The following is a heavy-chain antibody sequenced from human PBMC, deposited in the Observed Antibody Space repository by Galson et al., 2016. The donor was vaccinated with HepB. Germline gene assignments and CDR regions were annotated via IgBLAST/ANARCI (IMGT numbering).Heavy chain of an antibody. J-gene: IGHJ6*02. V-gene: IGHV1-18*01. D-gene: IGHD1-7*01. Sequence: SVKVSCKASGYTSTTYGISWVRQAPGQGLEWMGWISAHTGNTNYAQNLQGRVIMTIDTSTRTAYMDLRSLRSDDTAVYYCATVPWNYGRNFYYFAMDVWGQGTTVTVSS. CDR2: ISAHTGNT. CDR1: GYTSTTYG. CDR3: ATVPWNYGRNFYYFAMDV.